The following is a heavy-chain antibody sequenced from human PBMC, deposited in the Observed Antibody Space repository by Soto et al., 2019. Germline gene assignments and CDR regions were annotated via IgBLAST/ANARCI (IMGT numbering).Heavy chain of an antibody. V-gene: IGHV4-38-2*02. D-gene: IGHD3-22*01. CDR2: IYHSGST. CDR1: GYSISSGYY. J-gene: IGHJ3*02. Sequence: SETLSLTCAVSGYSISSGYYWGWIRQPPGKGLEWIGSIYHSGSTYYNPSLESRVTISVDTSKNQFSLKLSSVTAADTAVYYCARDEYYYDSSGYYYMSGDAFDIWGQGTMVTVSS. CDR3: ARDEYYYDSSGYYYMSGDAFDI.